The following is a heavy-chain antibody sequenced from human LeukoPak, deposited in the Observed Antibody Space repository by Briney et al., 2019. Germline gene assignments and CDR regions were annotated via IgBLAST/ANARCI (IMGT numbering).Heavy chain of an antibody. CDR2: ISYDGSNK. CDR1: GFTFSSYC. Sequence: GGSLRLSCAASGFTFSSYCMHWVRQAPGKGLEWVAVISYDGSNKYYADSVKGRFTISRDNSKNTLYLQMNSLRAEDTAVYYCAKGTAAAGTGFFLYYYYYGMDVWGQGTTVTVSS. CDR3: AKGTAAAGTGFFLYYYYYGMDV. D-gene: IGHD6-13*01. J-gene: IGHJ6*02. V-gene: IGHV3-30*18.